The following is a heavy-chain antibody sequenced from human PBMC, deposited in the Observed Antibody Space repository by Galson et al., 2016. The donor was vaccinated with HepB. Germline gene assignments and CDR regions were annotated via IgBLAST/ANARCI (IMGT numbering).Heavy chain of an antibody. D-gene: IGHD1-26*01. Sequence: SETLSLTCAVSGASITNDSWWSWVRQSPEKGFEWLGEIYQTGTANYNPSFTRRATISVDTSKNQVSLRLDSVTAADTAVYYCARGTLGTTATMAFDYWGQGTLVSVSS. CDR2: IYQTGTA. CDR3: ARGTLGTTATMAFDY. CDR1: GASITNDSW. J-gene: IGHJ4*02. V-gene: IGHV4-4*02.